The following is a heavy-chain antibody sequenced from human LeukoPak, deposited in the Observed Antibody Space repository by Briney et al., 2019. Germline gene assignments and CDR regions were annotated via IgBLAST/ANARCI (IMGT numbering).Heavy chain of an antibody. Sequence: SETLSLTCTVSGDSIRSYYWIWIRQPAGKGLEWIGRVYASGSTNYNPSLKSRVTMSVDTSKNQFSLKLSSVTAADTAVYYCARVYDSIYFYFWGQGTLVTVSS. D-gene: IGHD3-22*01. CDR2: VYASGST. CDR1: GDSIRSYY. V-gene: IGHV4-4*07. J-gene: IGHJ4*02. CDR3: ARVYDSIYFYF.